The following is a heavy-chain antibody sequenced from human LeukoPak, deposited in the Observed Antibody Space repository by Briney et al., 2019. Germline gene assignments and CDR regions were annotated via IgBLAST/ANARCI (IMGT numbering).Heavy chain of an antibody. D-gene: IGHD3-16*01. V-gene: IGHV3-13*01. J-gene: IGHJ3*02. CDR2: IGTAGDT. CDR1: GFTFSSYG. CDR3: ARASDTNPGGAFDI. Sequence: GGSLRLSCAASGFTFSSYGMHWVRQATGKGLEWVSAIGTAGDTYYPGSVKGRFTISRENAKNSLYLQMNSLRAGDTAVYYCARASDTNPGGAFDIWGQGTMVTVSS.